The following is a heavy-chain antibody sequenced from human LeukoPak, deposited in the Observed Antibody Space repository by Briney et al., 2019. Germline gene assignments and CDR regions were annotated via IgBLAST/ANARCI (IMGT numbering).Heavy chain of an antibody. CDR3: AREGPYGDYFDY. D-gene: IGHD4-17*01. CDR2: ISSSSSYI. J-gene: IGHJ4*02. V-gene: IGHV3-21*01. CDR1: GFTFSSYS. Sequence: GVSLGLSCAASGFTFSSYSMNWVRQAPGKGLEWVSSISSSSSYIYYADSVKGRFTISRDNAKNSLYLQMNSLRAEDTAVYYCAREGPYGDYFDYWGQGTLVTVSS.